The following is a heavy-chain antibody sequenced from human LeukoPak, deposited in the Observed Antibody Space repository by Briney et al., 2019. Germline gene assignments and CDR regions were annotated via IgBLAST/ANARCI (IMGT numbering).Heavy chain of an antibody. CDR2: ISGSGGST. Sequence: GGPLRLSCAASGFSFSSYAMSWVRQAPGKGLEWVSVISGSGGSTYYADSVKGRFSISRDNSKNTLYLQTNSLRAEDTAVYYCAKHSGSYYVSFDYWGQGTLVTVSS. CDR1: GFSFSSYA. V-gene: IGHV3-23*01. D-gene: IGHD1-26*01. CDR3: AKHSGSYYVSFDY. J-gene: IGHJ4*02.